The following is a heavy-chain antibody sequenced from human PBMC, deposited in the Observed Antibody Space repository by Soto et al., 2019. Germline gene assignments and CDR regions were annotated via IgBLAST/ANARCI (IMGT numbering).Heavy chain of an antibody. CDR1: GGSIRDYF. CDR3: ARDRKLVIPGNYYYYGMDV. CDR2: ISSSGTI. V-gene: IGHV4-59*01. J-gene: IGHJ6*02. D-gene: IGHD3-9*01. Sequence: SETLSLTCSVSGGSIRDYFWTWVRQPPGKGLEWIGYISSSGTINYNSSLKSRVTISLDTSRNHFSLKLSSVTTADTALYFCARDRKLVIPGNYYYYGMDVWGQGTTVTVSS.